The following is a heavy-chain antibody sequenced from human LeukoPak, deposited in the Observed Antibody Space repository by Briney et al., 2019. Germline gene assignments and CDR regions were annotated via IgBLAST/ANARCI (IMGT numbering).Heavy chain of an antibody. CDR3: ARDGY. Sequence: SETLSLTCTVSGGSLIRYYWSWMRQPPGKGLEWIGYIYHSGSTNYNPPLKGRATISVDTSKNQISLRLSSVTAADTAVYYCARDGYWGQGTLVTVSS. J-gene: IGHJ4*02. V-gene: IGHV4-59*01. CDR1: GGSLIRYY. CDR2: IYHSGST.